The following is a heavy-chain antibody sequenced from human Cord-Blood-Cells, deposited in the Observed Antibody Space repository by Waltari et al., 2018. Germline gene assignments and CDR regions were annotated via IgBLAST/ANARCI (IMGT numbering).Heavy chain of an antibody. J-gene: IGHJ4*02. CDR2: IYWNDDK. CDR3: AHGIATPFDY. Sequence: QITLKESGPTLVKPTQTLTLTCTFSGFSLSTSGVGVGWIRQPPGQDLEWLSLIYWNDDKRYSPSLKSRLTITKGTAKNRVVRTMTNIEPVDTATYYCAHGIATPFDYWGQGTLVTVSS. D-gene: IGHD6-13*01. CDR1: GFSLSTSGVG. V-gene: IGHV2-5*01.